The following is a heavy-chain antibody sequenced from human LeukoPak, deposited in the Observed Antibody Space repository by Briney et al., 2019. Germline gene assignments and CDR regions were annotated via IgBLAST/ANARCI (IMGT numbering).Heavy chain of an antibody. Sequence: SETLSLTCTVSGGSISSGGYYWSWIRQHPGKGLEWIGYIYYSGSTYYNPSLKGRVTISVDTSKNQFSLKLSSVTAADTAVYYCARLASGYCSSTSCSYWGQGTLVTVSS. CDR2: IYYSGST. CDR3: ARLASGYCSSTSCSY. J-gene: IGHJ4*02. V-gene: IGHV4-31*03. D-gene: IGHD2-2*03. CDR1: GGSISSGGYY.